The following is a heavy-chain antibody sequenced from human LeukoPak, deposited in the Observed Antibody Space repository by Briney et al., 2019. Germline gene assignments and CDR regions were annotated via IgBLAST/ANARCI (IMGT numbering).Heavy chain of an antibody. J-gene: IGHJ4*02. CDR2: IYYSGST. Sequence: SETLSLTCTVSGGSIISGGYYWSWIRQHPGKGLEWIGYIYYSGSTYYNPSLKSRVTISVDTSKNQFSLKLSSVTAADTAVYYCARGSGYSYVDFDYWGQGTLVTVSS. CDR1: GGSIISGGYY. V-gene: IGHV4-31*03. CDR3: ARGSGYSYVDFDY. D-gene: IGHD5-18*01.